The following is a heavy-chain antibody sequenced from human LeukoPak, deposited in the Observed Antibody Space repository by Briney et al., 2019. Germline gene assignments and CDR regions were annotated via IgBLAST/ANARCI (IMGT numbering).Heavy chain of an antibody. J-gene: IGHJ4*02. CDR3: ARSSAYDY. Sequence: SVKVSCKASGGTFSSYAISWVRQAPGQGLEWMGRIIPILGIANYAQKFQGRVTMTRDTSTSTVYMELSSLRSEDTAVFYCARSSAYDYWGQGTLVTVSS. V-gene: IGHV1-69*04. CDR2: IIPILGIA. CDR1: GGTFSSYA. D-gene: IGHD3-22*01.